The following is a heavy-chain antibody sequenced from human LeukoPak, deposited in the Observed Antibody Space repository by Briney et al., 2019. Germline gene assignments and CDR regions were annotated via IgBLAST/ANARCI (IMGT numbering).Heavy chain of an antibody. V-gene: IGHV5-51*01. CDR2: IYPSDSDT. D-gene: IGHD4-11*01. CDR3: ARLRTVTNIDY. CDR1: GYRFTSYW. Sequence: GESLKISCKGSGYRFTSYWIGWVRQMPGKGLEWMGIIYPSDSDTRYSPSFQGQVSISADKSISAAYLQWSSLKASDTAMYYCARLRTVTNIDYWGQGTLVTVSS. J-gene: IGHJ4*02.